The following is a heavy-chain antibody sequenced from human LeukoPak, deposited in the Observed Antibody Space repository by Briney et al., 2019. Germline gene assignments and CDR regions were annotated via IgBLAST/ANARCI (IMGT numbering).Heavy chain of an antibody. D-gene: IGHD1-1*01. V-gene: IGHV3-23*01. CDR2: ITGGNVEP. CDR1: GFTFSSYV. Sequence: GGSLRLSCVGSGFTFSSYVMSWVRQAPGKGLEWVAGITGGNVEPFYRDSVKGRFTISRDNSKNTVSLQMNSLRGDDTAVYYCAREGLERHASLDYWGQGTPVTVSS. CDR3: AREGLERHASLDY. J-gene: IGHJ4*02.